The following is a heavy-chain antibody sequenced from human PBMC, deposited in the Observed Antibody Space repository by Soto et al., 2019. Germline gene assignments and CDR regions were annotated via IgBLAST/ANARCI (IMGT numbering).Heavy chain of an antibody. J-gene: IGHJ5*02. Sequence: TLSLTCTVSGGSISRFCYYWSWIRQHPGKGLEWIGYIYYSGSTYYNPSLKSRVTIPVDTSKNQFSLKLSSVTAADTAVYYCARSRYMFGEDLNILSPWAQGTLDT. CDR2: IYYSGST. D-gene: IGHD3-10*02. CDR1: GGSISRFCYY. CDR3: ARSRYMFGEDLNILSP. V-gene: IGHV4-31*02.